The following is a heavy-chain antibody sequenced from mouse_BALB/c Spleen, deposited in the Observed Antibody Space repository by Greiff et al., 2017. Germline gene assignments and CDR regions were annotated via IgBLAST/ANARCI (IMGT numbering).Heavy chain of an antibody. D-gene: IGHD1-2*01. CDR1: GYTFTDYE. V-gene: IGHV1-15*01. CDR2: IDPETGGT. Sequence: QVQLKQSGAELVRPGASVTLSCKASGYTFTDYEMHWVKQTPVHGLEWIGAIDPETGGTAYNQKFKGKATLTADKSSSTAYMELRSLTSEDSAVYYCTRSRYYGSGDYWGQGTTLTVSS. CDR3: TRSRYYGSGDY. J-gene: IGHJ2*01.